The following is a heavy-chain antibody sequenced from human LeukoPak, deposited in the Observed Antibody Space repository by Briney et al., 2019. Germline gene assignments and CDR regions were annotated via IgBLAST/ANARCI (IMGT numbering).Heavy chain of an antibody. J-gene: IGHJ4*02. CDR3: AREDVGAKGFDY. D-gene: IGHD1-26*01. V-gene: IGHV4-59*01. CDR1: GGSITNYY. Sequence: SGTLSLTCAVSGGSITNYYWNWVRQPPGKGLEWIGYIYYSESTNYNPSLKSRVTMSVDTSKNHFSLKMTSVTAADTAVYYCAREDVGAKGFDYWGQGTLVTVSS. CDR2: IYYSEST.